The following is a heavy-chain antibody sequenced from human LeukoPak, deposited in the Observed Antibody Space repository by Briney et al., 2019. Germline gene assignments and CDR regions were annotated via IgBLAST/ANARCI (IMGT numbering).Heavy chain of an antibody. J-gene: IGHJ3*02. CDR2: ISFDGSSK. Sequence: GGSLRLSCAASGFTFSRYAMHWVRQAPGKGLEWVALISFDGSSKYYADYVKGRFTISRDNSKNTLYLQMNSLRAEDTAVYYCARADEAYCGGDCSYAFDIWGQGTMVTVSS. D-gene: IGHD2-21*01. CDR1: GFTFSRYA. CDR3: ARADEAYCGGDCSYAFDI. V-gene: IGHV3-30*04.